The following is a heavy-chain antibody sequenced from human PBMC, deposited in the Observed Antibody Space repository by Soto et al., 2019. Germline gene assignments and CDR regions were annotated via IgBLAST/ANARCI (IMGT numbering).Heavy chain of an antibody. CDR1: GGTFSSYA. V-gene: IGHV1-69*12. J-gene: IGHJ4*02. CDR2: IIPIFGTA. Sequence: QVQLVQSGAEVKKPGSSVKVSCKACGGTFSSYAISWVRQAPGQGLEWMGGIIPIFGTANYAQKFQGRVTITADESTSTAYMELSSLRSEDTAVYYCARDRLGGDGYIPSDYWGQGTLVTVSS. D-gene: IGHD3-16*01. CDR3: ARDRLGGDGYIPSDY.